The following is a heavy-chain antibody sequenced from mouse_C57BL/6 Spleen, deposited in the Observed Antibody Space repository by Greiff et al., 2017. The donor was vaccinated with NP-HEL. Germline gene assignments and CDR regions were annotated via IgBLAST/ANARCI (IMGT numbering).Heavy chain of an antibody. J-gene: IGHJ2*01. Sequence: EVNVVESGGGLVQPKGSLKLSCAASGFSFNTYAMNWVRQAPGKGLEWVARIRSKSNNYATYYADSVKDRFTISRDDSESMLYLQMNNLKTEDTAMYYCVRPDLLWGYFDYWGQGTTLTVSS. CDR3: VRPDLLWGYFDY. CDR2: IRSKSNNYAT. CDR1: GFSFNTYA. D-gene: IGHD2-1*01. V-gene: IGHV10-1*01.